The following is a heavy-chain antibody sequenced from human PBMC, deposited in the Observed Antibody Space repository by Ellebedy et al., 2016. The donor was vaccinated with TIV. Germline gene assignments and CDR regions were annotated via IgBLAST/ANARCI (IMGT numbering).Heavy chain of an antibody. J-gene: IGHJ4*02. Sequence: GESLKISCAASGFTFSSHDLHWVRQATGKGLEWVSAIGTAGDTSYSGSVKGRFTISRENAKNSLYLQMNSLRAGDTAVYYCARATEGLDYWGQGTLVTVSS. CDR1: GFTFSSHD. D-gene: IGHD1-14*01. CDR2: IGTAGDT. CDR3: ARATEGLDY. V-gene: IGHV3-13*01.